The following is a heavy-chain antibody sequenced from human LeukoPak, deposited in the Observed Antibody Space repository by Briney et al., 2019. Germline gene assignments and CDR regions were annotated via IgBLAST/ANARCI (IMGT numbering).Heavy chain of an antibody. V-gene: IGHV1-18*01. CDR3: ARALPGAATAHNWFDP. J-gene: IGHJ5*02. CDR1: GYTFTIYG. Sequence: ASVRVSCKASGYTFTIYGMSWVRQAPGQRLEWMGWISGFTGTTNYAQKFQGRLSMTIDTSTNTTYMDLRTVTSDDTAIYYCARALPGAATAHNWFDPWGQGTLVTVSS. CDR2: ISGFTGTT. D-gene: IGHD1-26*01.